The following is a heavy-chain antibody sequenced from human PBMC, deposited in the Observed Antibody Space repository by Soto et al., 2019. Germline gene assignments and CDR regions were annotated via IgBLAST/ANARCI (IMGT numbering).Heavy chain of an antibody. CDR2: IRGYNGKT. Sequence: ASVKVSCKASGYSLTSYWITWVRQAPGQGLEWMGWIRGYNGKTDYAQKFQGRVTMTMDTSTNTAHMELRNLRFDDTAVYFCAREDYVLWGQGTLVTVSS. D-gene: IGHD3-10*02. CDR1: GYSLTSYW. V-gene: IGHV1-18*04. CDR3: AREDYVL. J-gene: IGHJ4*02.